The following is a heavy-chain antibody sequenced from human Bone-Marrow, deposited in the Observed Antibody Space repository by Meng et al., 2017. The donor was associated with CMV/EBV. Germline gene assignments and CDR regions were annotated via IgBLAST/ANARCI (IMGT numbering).Heavy chain of an antibody. D-gene: IGHD3-16*01. CDR2: ISAYNGNT. CDR3: ARDPYLGYFDY. V-gene: IGHV1-18*01. CDR1: DYTFTEYG. J-gene: IGHJ4*02. Sequence: QLVRSVAMVKRPGASGNVSCKASDYTFTEYGISWVRQAPGQGLEWIGWISAYNGNTNYAQKRQGRVTMTTDTSTSTAYMELRSLRSDDTAVYYCARDPYLGYFDYWGQGTLVTVSS.